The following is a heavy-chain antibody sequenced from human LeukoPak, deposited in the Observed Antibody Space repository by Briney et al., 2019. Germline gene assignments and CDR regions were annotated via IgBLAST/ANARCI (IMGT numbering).Heavy chain of an antibody. V-gene: IGHV3-48*01. D-gene: IGHD3-10*01. Sequence: XXXXPGXXXGXVSYISSSSSTIYYADSVKGRFTISRDNAKNSLYLQMNSLRAEDTAVYYCARGRVITMVRGVLVYWGQGTLVSVSS. CDR2: ISSSSSTI. J-gene: IGHJ4*02. CDR3: ARGRVITMVRGVLVY.